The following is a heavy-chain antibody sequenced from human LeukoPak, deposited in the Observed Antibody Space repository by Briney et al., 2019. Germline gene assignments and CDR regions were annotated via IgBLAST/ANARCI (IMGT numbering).Heavy chain of an antibody. Sequence: ASVKVSCKASGYTFTTYDISWVRQAPGQGLEWMGWISAYNGNTNYAQKLQGRVTMTTDTSTSTAYMELRSLRSDDTAVYYCARVYGSGTYYKGWFDPWGQGTLVTVSS. CDR1: GYTFTTYD. V-gene: IGHV1-18*01. J-gene: IGHJ5*02. CDR2: ISAYNGNT. CDR3: ARVYGSGTYYKGWFDP. D-gene: IGHD3-10*01.